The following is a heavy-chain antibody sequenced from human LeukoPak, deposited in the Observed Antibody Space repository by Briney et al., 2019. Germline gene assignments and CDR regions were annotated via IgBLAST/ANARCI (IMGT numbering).Heavy chain of an antibody. CDR2: FFYTGST. Sequence: SETLSLTCTVSDGSISSATYYWGWIRQSPNKGLDWIGSFFYTGSTYYSPSLKSRVTISVDTSENQLSLKLRSVTAADTAVYYCARDMWGDHFWSGYGLWGQGTLVTVSS. J-gene: IGHJ4*02. CDR3: ARDMWGDHFWSGYGL. CDR1: DGSISSATYY. V-gene: IGHV4-39*07. D-gene: IGHD3-3*02.